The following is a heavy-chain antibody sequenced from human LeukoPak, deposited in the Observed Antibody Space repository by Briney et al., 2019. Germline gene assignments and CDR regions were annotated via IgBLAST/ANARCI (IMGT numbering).Heavy chain of an antibody. Sequence: SETLSLTCAVSGYSISSGYYWGWIRQPPGKGLEWIGSIYHSGSTYYNPSLKSRVTTSVDTSKNQFSLKLSSVTAADTAVYYCARDRVTMVRGVSYYYGMDVWGKGTTVTVSS. D-gene: IGHD3-10*01. J-gene: IGHJ6*04. CDR1: GYSISSGYY. CDR2: IYHSGST. CDR3: ARDRVTMVRGVSYYYGMDV. V-gene: IGHV4-38-2*02.